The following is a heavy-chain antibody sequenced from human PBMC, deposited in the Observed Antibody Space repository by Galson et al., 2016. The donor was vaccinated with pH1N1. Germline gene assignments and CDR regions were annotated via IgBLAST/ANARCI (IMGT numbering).Heavy chain of an antibody. D-gene: IGHD4-17*01. V-gene: IGHV2-70*01. J-gene: IGHJ4*02. CDR1: GFSLSTSGMC. Sequence: PALVKPTQTLTLTCTFSGFSLSTSGMCVSWIRQPPGKALEWLALIDWDDDKYYSTSLETRLTISKDTSKNQVVLTMTNMDPVDTATYYCARIQYGDYVGYFDYWAREPWSPSPQ. CDR2: IDWDDDK. CDR3: ARIQYGDYVGYFDY.